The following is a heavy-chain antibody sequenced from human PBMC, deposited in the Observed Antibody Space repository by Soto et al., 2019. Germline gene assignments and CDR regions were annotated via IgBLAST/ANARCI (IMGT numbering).Heavy chain of an antibody. CDR1: GYSFTSFW. CDR3: ARVAGSGSYSQRYYYYGLDV. J-gene: IGHJ6*02. D-gene: IGHD3-10*01. Sequence: LKISCKGSGYSFTSFWIDWVRQMPGKGLEWMGIIYPGDSDTRYSPSFQGQVTISVDKSISTAYLQWSSLKASDTAMYYCARVAGSGSYSQRYYYYGLDVWGQGTTVTVSS. CDR2: IYPGDSDT. V-gene: IGHV5-51*01.